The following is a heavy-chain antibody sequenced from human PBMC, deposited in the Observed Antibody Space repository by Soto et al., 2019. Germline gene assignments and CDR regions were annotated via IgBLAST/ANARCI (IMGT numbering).Heavy chain of an antibody. CDR3: ARGRGYGGIYDY. Sequence: QVQLQESGPGLVTPSQTLSLTCTVSGGSISSGSYTWSWIRQHPGKGLECIGYIYDSGSTTYNPSLKSRVSISVDTSKNPFSRKVISVTAADTAMYYCARGRGYGGIYDYWGQGTLVTVSS. D-gene: IGHD4-17*01. V-gene: IGHV4-31*03. CDR1: GGSISSGSYT. J-gene: IGHJ4*02. CDR2: IYDSGST.